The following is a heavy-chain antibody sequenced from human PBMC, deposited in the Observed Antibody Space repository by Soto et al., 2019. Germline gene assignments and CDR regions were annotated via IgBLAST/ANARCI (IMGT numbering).Heavy chain of an antibody. Sequence: SGPTLVNPTETLTLTCTVSGFSLSNARMGVSWIRQPPGKALEWLAHIFSNDEKSYSTSLKSRLTISKDTSKSQVVLTMTNMDPVDTATYYCARIPVVPAAMSWFDPWGQGTLVTVSS. V-gene: IGHV2-26*01. J-gene: IGHJ5*02. CDR1: GFSLSNARMG. D-gene: IGHD2-2*01. CDR2: IFSNDEK. CDR3: ARIPVVPAAMSWFDP.